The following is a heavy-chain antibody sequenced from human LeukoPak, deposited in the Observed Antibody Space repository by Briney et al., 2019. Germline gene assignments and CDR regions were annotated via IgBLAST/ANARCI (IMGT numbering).Heavy chain of an antibody. CDR2: IYYGGT. Sequence: SSETLSLTCTVSGRSIGSSYWGWIRQPPGRGLEWIGSIYYGGTYYNPSLKSRVTISVDRSKSQFSLKLSSVTAADTAVYYCARHIDTRSWYQWFDPGGQGTLVTVSS. V-gene: IGHV4-39*01. D-gene: IGHD3-22*01. CDR1: GRSIGSSY. J-gene: IGHJ5*02. CDR3: ARHIDTRSWYQWFDP.